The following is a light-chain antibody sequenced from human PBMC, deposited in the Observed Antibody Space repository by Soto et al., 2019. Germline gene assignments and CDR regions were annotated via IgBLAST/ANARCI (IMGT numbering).Light chain of an antibody. J-gene: IGLJ1*01. CDR2: EGS. CDR1: SSDVGSYNL. Sequence: QPASVSGSPGQSITISCTGTSSDVGSYNLVSWYQQHPGKAPKLMIYEGSKRPSGVSNRFSGSKSGNTASLTISGLQAEDEADYYCCSYAGSSTSYVFGTGTKLTVL. V-gene: IGLV2-23*01. CDR3: CSYAGSSTSYV.